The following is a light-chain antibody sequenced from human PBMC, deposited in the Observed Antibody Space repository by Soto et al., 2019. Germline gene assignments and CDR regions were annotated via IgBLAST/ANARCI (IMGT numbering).Light chain of an antibody. CDR1: SSDVGSYDL. J-gene: IGLJ2*01. V-gene: IGLV2-23*02. CDR3: CSYAGSSTYL. CDR2: DVG. Sequence: QSALTQPASVSGSPGQSITISCTGTSSDVGSYDLVSWYQQHPGKAPKVMIYDVGERPSGVSNRFSGSKSGNTASLTISGLQAEDEADYYCCSYAGSSTYLFGGGTKVTVL.